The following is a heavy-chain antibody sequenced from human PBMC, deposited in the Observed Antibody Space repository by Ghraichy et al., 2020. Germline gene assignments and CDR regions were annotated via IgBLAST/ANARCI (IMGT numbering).Heavy chain of an antibody. J-gene: IGHJ4*02. CDR3: AKAGSDWERYFDY. V-gene: IGHV3-23*01. CDR1: GFTFSSYA. Sequence: GGSLRLSCAASGFTFSSYAMSWVRQAPGKGLDWVSTIRGGGGDTYYADSVKGRFTISRDNSKDTLYLQMNSLRAEDAAVYYCAKAGSDWERYFDYWGQGTLVTVSS. D-gene: IGHD2-21*02. CDR2: IRGGGGDT.